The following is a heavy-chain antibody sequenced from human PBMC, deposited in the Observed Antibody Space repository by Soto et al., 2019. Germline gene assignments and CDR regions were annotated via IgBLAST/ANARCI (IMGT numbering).Heavy chain of an antibody. CDR3: AKDPLHIAAAGTRPEQSYYYYYGMDV. CDR2: ISYDGSNK. V-gene: IGHV3-30*18. D-gene: IGHD6-13*01. J-gene: IGHJ6*02. Sequence: GGSLRLSCAASGFTFSSYGMHWVRQAPGKGLEWVAVISYDGSNKYYADSVKGRFTISRDNSKNTLYLQMNSLRAEDTAVYYCAKDPLHIAAAGTRPEQSYYYYYGMDVWGQGTTVTVSS. CDR1: GFTFSSYG.